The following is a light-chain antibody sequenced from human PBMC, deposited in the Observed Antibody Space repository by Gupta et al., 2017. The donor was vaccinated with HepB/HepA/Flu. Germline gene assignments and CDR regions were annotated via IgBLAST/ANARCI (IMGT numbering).Light chain of an antibody. J-gene: IGLJ3*02. CDR2: VDN. V-gene: IGLV6-57*03. CDR1: SGSIASNY. CDR3: QSYANSHPAV. Sequence: NFMLTQPHSVSESPWKTVTISCTRSSGSIASNYVQLYQQRPGSAPTIMIVVDNHRTSDVPDRFSFSISSSYNSASLTISGLKTEDEADYYCQSYANSHPAVFGGGTKLTVL.